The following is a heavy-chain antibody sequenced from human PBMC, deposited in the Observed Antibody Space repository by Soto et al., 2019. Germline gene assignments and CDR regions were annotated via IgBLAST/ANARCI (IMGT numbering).Heavy chain of an antibody. J-gene: IGHJ4*02. CDR1: GFTFDDYA. D-gene: IGHD3-22*01. CDR3: VYYDSSEGG. V-gene: IGHV3-9*01. Sequence: QPGGSLRLSCAASGFTFDDYAMHWVRQAPGKGLEWVSGISWNSGSIGYADSVKGRFTISRDNAKNSLYLQMNSLRAEDTALYYCVYYDSSEGGWGQGNLVTISS. CDR2: ISWNSGSI.